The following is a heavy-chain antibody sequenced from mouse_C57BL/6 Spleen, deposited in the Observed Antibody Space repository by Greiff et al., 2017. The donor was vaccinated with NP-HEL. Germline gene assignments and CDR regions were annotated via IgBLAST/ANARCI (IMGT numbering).Heavy chain of an antibody. J-gene: IGHJ2*01. D-gene: IGHD1-1*01. CDR1: GFTFSDYG. V-gene: IGHV5-17*01. Sequence: EVKVVESGGGLVKPGGSLKLSCAASGFTFSDYGMHWVRQAPEKGLEWVAYISSGSSTIYYADTVKGRFTISRDNAKNTLFLQMTSLRSEDTAMYYCARDFYYYGSSYDYWGQGTTLTVSS. CDR3: ARDFYYYGSSYDY. CDR2: ISSGSSTI.